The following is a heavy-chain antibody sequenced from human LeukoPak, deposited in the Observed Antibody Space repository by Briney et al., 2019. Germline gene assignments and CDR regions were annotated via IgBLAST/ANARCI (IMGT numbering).Heavy chain of an antibody. V-gene: IGHV3-30*04. J-gene: IGHJ4*02. Sequence: GGSLRLSCAASGFTVSGYAMYRVRQAPGRGLEWVAAISYDGKNKYNPDSVKGRFTISRDSSQNTLYLQMNSLRPEDTAVYYCARGGITGTTYFDYWGQGTLVTVSS. CDR1: GFTVSGYA. CDR3: ARGGITGTTYFDY. D-gene: IGHD1-7*01. CDR2: ISYDGKNK.